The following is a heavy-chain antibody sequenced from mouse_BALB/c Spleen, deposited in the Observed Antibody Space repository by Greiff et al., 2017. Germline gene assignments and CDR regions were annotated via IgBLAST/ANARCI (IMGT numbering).Heavy chain of an antibody. CDR3: TYYGNYEAWFAY. CDR1: GFNIKDYY. V-gene: IGHV14-4*02. J-gene: IGHJ3*01. CDR2: IDPENGDT. Sequence: VQLQQSGAELVRSGASVKLSCTASGFNIKDYYMHWVKQRPEQGLEWIGWIDPENGDTEYAPKFQGKATMTADTSSNTAYLQLSSLTSEDTAVYYCTYYGNYEAWFAYWGQGTLVTVSA. D-gene: IGHD2-10*01.